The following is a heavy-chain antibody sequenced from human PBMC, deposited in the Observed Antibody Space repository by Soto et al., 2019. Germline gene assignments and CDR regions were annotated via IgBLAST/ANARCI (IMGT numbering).Heavy chain of an antibody. CDR3: ARSHRDNCGSPDYFDY. D-gene: IGHD7-27*01. CDR2: IYYNGDT. J-gene: IGHJ4*02. Sequence: QVQLQESGPGLVKPSQTLSLTCTVSGGSISSGGYYWSWIRQHPGKGLEWIGYIYYNGDTYYNPSLMSRLSISIDTSKNQFSLRLTSVTAAHTAVYYRARSHRDNCGSPDYFDYWGQGTLVTVSS. CDR1: GGSISSGGYY. V-gene: IGHV4-31*03.